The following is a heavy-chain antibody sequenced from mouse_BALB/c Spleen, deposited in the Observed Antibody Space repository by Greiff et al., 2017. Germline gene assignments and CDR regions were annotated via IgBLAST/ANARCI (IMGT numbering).Heavy chain of an antibody. Sequence: EVKLVESGGGLVQPKGSLKLSCAASGFTFNTYAMNWVRQAPGKGLEWVARIRSKSNNYATYYADSVKDRFTISRDDSQSMLYLQMNNLKTEDTAMYYCVRHPGTRYFDVWGAGTTVTVSS. D-gene: IGHD3-1*01. V-gene: IGHV10-1*02. J-gene: IGHJ1*01. CDR3: VRHPGTRYFDV. CDR1: GFTFNTYA. CDR2: IRSKSNNYAT.